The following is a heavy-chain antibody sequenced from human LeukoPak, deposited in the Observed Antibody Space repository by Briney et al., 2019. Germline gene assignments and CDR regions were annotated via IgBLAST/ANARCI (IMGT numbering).Heavy chain of an antibody. V-gene: IGHV3-7*01. D-gene: IGHD1-26*01. Sequence: GGSLRLSCVASGFTFSTSWVTWVRQAPGKGLEWVANIDKHGFGKYYVDSVRGRFAISRDYASNSVFLQMDSLRAEDTSAYYCARDAGWGYYDLWGQGTPVTVSS. CDR2: IDKHGFGK. CDR3: ARDAGWGYYDL. J-gene: IGHJ4*02. CDR1: GFTFSTSW.